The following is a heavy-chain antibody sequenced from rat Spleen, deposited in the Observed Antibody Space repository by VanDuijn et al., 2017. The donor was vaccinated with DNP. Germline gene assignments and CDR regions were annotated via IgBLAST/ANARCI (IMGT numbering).Heavy chain of an antibody. CDR3: KTQGTGTTRHYFGY. D-gene: IGHD4-1*01. V-gene: IGHV5S10*01. CDR1: GFTFSDYN. J-gene: IGHJ2*01. Sequence: EVQLVESGGGLVQPGRSLKLSCAASGFTFSDYNMAWVRQAPKKGLEWVATINNDGSRTYYRDSVKGRFTISRDNAKSTLYLQLDSLRSEDTATYYCKTQGTGTTRHYFGYWGQGVMVTVSS. CDR2: INNDGSRT.